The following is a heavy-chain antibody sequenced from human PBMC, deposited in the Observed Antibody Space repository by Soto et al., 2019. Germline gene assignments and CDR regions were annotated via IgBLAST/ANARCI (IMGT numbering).Heavy chain of an antibody. V-gene: IGHV3-7*01. Sequence: PGGSLRLSCAASGFTFSSYWMSWVRQAPGKGLEWVANIKHDGSEKYYVDSVKGRFTISIDNAKNSLYLQMNSLRAEDTAVYYCARASDGIVVVPAGIGCIDVWGQGTTVTVSS. CDR3: ARASDGIVVVPAGIGCIDV. D-gene: IGHD2-2*02. CDR2: IKHDGSEK. CDR1: GFTFSSYW. J-gene: IGHJ6*02.